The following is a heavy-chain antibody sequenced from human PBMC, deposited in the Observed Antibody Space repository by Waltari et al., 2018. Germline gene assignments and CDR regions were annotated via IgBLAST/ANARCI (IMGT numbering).Heavy chain of an antibody. D-gene: IGHD3-10*01. V-gene: IGHV3-30*18. CDR2: AFFDGIKT. J-gene: IGHJ5*02. CDR3: AKDAFGNTYLDH. Sequence: QVQLVESGGGVVQPGMSLRLPCAASGFSLGNFGMHWVRQAPGKGLEWVALAFFDGIKTDYADSVRGRFTISRDNSKNTLYLDINNLRVDDTGIYYCAKDAFGNTYLDHWGQGTVVTVSS. CDR1: GFSLGNFG.